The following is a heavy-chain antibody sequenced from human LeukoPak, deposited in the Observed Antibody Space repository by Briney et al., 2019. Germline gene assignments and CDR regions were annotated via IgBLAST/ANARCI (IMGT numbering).Heavy chain of an antibody. CDR2: IYTSGST. V-gene: IGHV4-4*07. CDR1: GGSISSYY. J-gene: IGHJ5*02. CDR3: ARDYKGYYDSSGYGKLDP. Sequence: SETLSLTCTVSGGSISSYYWSWIREPSGKGLEWMGRIYTSGSTNYNPSLKRRVTMSVDTSKNQFSLKLSSVAAADTAVYYCARDYKGYYDSSGYGKLDPWGQGTLVTVSS. D-gene: IGHD3-22*01.